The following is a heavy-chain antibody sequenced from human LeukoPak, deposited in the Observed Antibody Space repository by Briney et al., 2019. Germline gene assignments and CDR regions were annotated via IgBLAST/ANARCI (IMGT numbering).Heavy chain of an antibody. J-gene: IGHJ4*02. CDR3: AKVGLGSFTYYYDSSGQYDY. CDR2: ISGSGGST. CDR1: GFTFSSYA. D-gene: IGHD3-22*01. Sequence: GGSLRLSCAASGFTFSSYAMSWVRQAPGKGLEWVSAISGSGGSTYYADSVKGRFTISRDNSKNTLCLQMNSLRAEDTAVYYCAKVGLGSFTYYYDSSGQYDYWGQGTLVTVSS. V-gene: IGHV3-23*01.